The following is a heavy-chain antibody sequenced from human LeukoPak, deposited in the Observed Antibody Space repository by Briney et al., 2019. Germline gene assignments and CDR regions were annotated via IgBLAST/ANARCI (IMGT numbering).Heavy chain of an antibody. CDR3: ARGVGLGSYWFDP. D-gene: IGHD3-10*01. CDR2: MYFSGST. Sequence: GSLRLSCAASGFTFSNYAMSWIRQPPGKGLEWIGYMYFSGSTTYNPSLKSRVTISLDTSKNQFSLKLTSVTAADTAVYYCARGVGLGSYWFDPWGQGTLVTVSS. V-gene: IGHV4-59*01. CDR1: GFTFSNYA. J-gene: IGHJ5*02.